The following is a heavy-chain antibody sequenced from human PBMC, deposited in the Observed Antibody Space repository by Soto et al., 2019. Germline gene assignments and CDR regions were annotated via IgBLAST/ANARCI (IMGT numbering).Heavy chain of an antibody. CDR3: ARVVYYDSSGYYYYGMDV. D-gene: IGHD3-22*01. Sequence: SETLSLTCTVSGGSISSYYWSWIRQPPGKGLEWIGYIYYSGSTNYNPSLKSRVTISVDTSKNQFSLKLSSVTAADTAVYYCARVVYYDSSGYYYYGMDVWAKGPRSPSP. CDR2: IYYSGST. V-gene: IGHV4-59*01. CDR1: GGSISSYY. J-gene: IGHJ6*02.